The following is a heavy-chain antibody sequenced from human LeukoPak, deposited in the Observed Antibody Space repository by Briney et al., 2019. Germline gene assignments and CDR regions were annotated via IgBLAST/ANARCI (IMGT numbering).Heavy chain of an antibody. Sequence: SETLSLTCTVSGGFISSYYWSWIRQPPGGGLEWIGYIYYSGSTNYNPSLKRRVTISLDTSKSQFSLKLRSVTAADTAVYYCARSGLDSRYYFGMDVWGQGTTVTVSS. CDR2: IYYSGST. CDR3: ARSGLDSRYYFGMDV. D-gene: IGHD5-12*01. CDR1: GGFISSYY. J-gene: IGHJ6*02. V-gene: IGHV4-59*01.